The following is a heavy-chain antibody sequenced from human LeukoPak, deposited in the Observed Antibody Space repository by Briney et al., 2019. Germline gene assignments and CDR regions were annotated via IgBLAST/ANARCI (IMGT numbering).Heavy chain of an antibody. J-gene: IGHJ6*02. Sequence: PPETLSLTCAVYGGSFSGYYWSWIRQPPGKGLEWIGEINHSGSTNYNPSLKSRVTISVDTSKNQFSLKLSSVTAADTAVYYCARPRNYYYYGMDAWGQGTTVTVSS. CDR1: GGSFSGYY. CDR3: ARPRNYYYYGMDA. V-gene: IGHV4-34*01. CDR2: INHSGST.